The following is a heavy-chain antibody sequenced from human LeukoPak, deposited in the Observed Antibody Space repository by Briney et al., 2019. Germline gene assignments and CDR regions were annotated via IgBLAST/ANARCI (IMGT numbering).Heavy chain of an antibody. V-gene: IGHV4-34*01. J-gene: IGHJ4*02. Sequence: SETLSLTCAVYGGSFSGYYWSWIRQPPGKGLEWIGEINHSGSTNYNPSLKSRVTISVDTSKNQFSLKLSSVTAADTAVYYCAPRGYNFWGQGTLVTVSS. D-gene: IGHD5-18*01. CDR3: APRGYNF. CDR1: GGSFSGYY. CDR2: INHSGST.